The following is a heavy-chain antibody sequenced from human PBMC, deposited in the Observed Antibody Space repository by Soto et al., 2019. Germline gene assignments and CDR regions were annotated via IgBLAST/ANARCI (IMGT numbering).Heavy chain of an antibody. CDR2: ISSSSSTI. J-gene: IGHJ6*02. CDR1: GFTFSSYS. CDR3: ARVNVDGSGSYFYYYGMDV. V-gene: IGHV3-48*02. D-gene: IGHD3-10*01. Sequence: GGSLRLSCAASGFTFSSYSMNWVRQAPGKGLEWVSYISSSSSTIYYADSVKGRFTISRDNAKNSLYLQMNSLRDEDTAVYYCARVNVDGSGSYFYYYGMDVWGQGTTVTVSS.